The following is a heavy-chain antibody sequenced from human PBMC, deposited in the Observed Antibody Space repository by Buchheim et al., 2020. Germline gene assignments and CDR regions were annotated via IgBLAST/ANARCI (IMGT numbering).Heavy chain of an antibody. D-gene: IGHD5-24*01. CDR1: GFTFSSSTLEWVRYT. CDR3: VREGPMGTEGGLDV. J-gene: IGHJ6*02. Sequence: QVQLVESGGGVVQPGGSLRLSCAASGFTFSSSTLEWVRYTMHWVRQAPGRGLEWVGLMSHDGSRTYYPDSLRGRFTISRDNSKNTLYLQMDSLRPDDTAVYYCVREGPMGTEGGLDVWGQGTT. CDR2: MSHDGSRT. V-gene: IGHV3-30*04.